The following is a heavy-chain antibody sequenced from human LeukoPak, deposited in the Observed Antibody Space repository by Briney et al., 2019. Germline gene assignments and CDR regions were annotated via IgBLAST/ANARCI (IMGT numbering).Heavy chain of an antibody. CDR3: ARDPRGYCSSTSCYGGWFDP. D-gene: IGHD2-2*01. Sequence: GGSLGLSCAASGFTFSSYWMHWVRQAPGKGLVWVSRINSDGSSTSYADSVKGRFTISRDNAKNTLYLQMNSLRAEDTAVYYCARDPRGYCSSTSCYGGWFDPWGQGTLVTVSS. CDR2: INSDGSST. J-gene: IGHJ5*02. CDR1: GFTFSSYW. V-gene: IGHV3-74*01.